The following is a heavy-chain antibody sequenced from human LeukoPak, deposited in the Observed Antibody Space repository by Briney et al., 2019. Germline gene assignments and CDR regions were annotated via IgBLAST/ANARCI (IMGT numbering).Heavy chain of an antibody. CDR2: IYPGDSDT. Sequence: GEALKISWKGSGYSFSTYWIAWVRQRPGKGLEWMGIIYPGDSDTRYSPSFQGQVTISADKSISTAYLQWSSLKASDTAMYYCARLLEGVAGTWGYWGQGTLVTVSS. J-gene: IGHJ4*02. D-gene: IGHD6-19*01. CDR1: GYSFSTYW. V-gene: IGHV5-51*01. CDR3: ARLLEGVAGTWGY.